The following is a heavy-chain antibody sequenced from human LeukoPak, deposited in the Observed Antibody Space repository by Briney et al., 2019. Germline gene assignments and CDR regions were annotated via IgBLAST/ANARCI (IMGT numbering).Heavy chain of an antibody. J-gene: IGHJ4*02. CDR1: GFTFSNYW. V-gene: IGHV3-7*01. D-gene: IGHD4-17*01. Sequence: GGSLRLSCATSGFTFSNYWMSWVRQAPGKGLEWVANIKQDGSERYYVDSVKGRFTISRDNAKNSLYLQMNSLRAEDTAVYYCAILTVTTSFDYWGQGTLVTVSS. CDR2: IKQDGSER. CDR3: AILTVTTSFDY.